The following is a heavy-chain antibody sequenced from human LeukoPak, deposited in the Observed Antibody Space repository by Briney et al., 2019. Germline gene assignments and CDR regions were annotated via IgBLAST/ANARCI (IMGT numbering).Heavy chain of an antibody. D-gene: IGHD3-10*01. CDR3: AKGGSGSKYYYYYYGMDV. CDR2: ISGSGGST. Sequence: GGSLRLSCAASGFTFSSYAMSWVRQAPGKGLEWVSAISGSGGSTYYADSVKGRFTISRDNSKDTLYLQMNSLRAEDTAVYYCAKGGSGSKYYYYYYGMDVWGQGTTVTVS. CDR1: GFTFSSYA. V-gene: IGHV3-23*01. J-gene: IGHJ6*02.